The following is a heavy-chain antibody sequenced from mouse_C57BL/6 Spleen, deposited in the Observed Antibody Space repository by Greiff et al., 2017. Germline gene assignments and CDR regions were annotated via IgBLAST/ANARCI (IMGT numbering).Heavy chain of an antibody. Sequence: QVQLQQSGAELVKPGASVKISCKASGYAFSSYWMNWVKQRPGKGLEWIGQIYPGDGDTNYNGKFKGKATLTADKSSSTDYMQLSSLTSEDSAVYFCARERFITTVVNYFDYWGQGTTLTVSS. CDR1: GYAFSSYW. CDR2: IYPGDGDT. J-gene: IGHJ2*01. D-gene: IGHD1-1*01. CDR3: ARERFITTVVNYFDY. V-gene: IGHV1-80*01.